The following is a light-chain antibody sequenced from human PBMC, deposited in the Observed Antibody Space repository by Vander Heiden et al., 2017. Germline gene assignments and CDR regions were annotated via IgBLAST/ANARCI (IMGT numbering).Light chain of an antibody. V-gene: IGKV1-12*01. Sequence: IQMTQSPSSVSASVGARVTITCRASQGISSWLAWYQQKPGKAPKLLIYAASSLHSGVPSRFSGSGSGTDFTLTISSLDAEDVATYYCQWTKGVPLTFGGGTKVEIK. J-gene: IGKJ4*01. CDR3: QWTKGVPLT. CDR2: AAS. CDR1: QGISSW.